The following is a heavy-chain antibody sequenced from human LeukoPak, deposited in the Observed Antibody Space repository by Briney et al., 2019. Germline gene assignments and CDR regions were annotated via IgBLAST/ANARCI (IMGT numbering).Heavy chain of an antibody. D-gene: IGHD3-22*01. CDR1: GGSISSYY. J-gene: IGHJ4*02. V-gene: IGHV4-4*07. CDR3: ARDGYYYDSSGLPRFVY. Sequence: SETLSLTCTVSGGSISSYYWSWVRQPAGKGLEWIGRIYTSGSTTYNSSLKSRVTMSVDTSKNQFTLRLSSVTAADTAVYYCARDGYYYDSSGLPRFVYWGQGTLVTVSS. CDR2: IYTSGST.